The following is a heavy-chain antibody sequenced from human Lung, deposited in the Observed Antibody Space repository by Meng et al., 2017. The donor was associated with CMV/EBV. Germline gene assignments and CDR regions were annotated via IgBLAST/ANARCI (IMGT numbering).Heavy chain of an antibody. CDR1: GFTFNTYG. Sequence: GESXKISXAASGFTFNTYGVHWVRQAPGKGLEWVAVISSDGSKKYYADSVKGRFTISRDNSKNTLYLQMNSLRPEDTAVYFCARVLAEREDYYYGMDVWGQGTXVTVSS. V-gene: IGHV3-30*04. D-gene: IGHD1-26*01. CDR2: ISSDGSKK. CDR3: ARVLAEREDYYYGMDV. J-gene: IGHJ6*02.